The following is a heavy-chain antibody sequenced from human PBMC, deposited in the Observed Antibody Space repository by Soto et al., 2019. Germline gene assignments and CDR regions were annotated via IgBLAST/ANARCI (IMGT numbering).Heavy chain of an antibody. J-gene: IGHJ4*02. V-gene: IGHV1-24*01. Sequence: VASVKVSCKASGGTFSSYAISWVRQAPGQGLEWMGGINPKDGETIYAQKFQGRVTMTEDTSTDTAYMELSSLRSEDTAVYYCATVLPIAVAGIDFDYWGQGTLVTVPQ. CDR2: INPKDGET. CDR1: GGTFSSYA. CDR3: ATVLPIAVAGIDFDY. D-gene: IGHD6-19*01.